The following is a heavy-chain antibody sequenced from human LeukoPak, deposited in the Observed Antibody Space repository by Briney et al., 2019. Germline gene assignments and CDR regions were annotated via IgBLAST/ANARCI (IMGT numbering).Heavy chain of an antibody. D-gene: IGHD6-19*01. CDR3: AREGKQWLLGDDAFDI. CDR1: GVSISSSNSY. Sequence: SETLSLTCTVSGVSISSSNSYWGWIRQPPGKGLEWIGSIYYSGNTYYNASLKSRVTISVDTSKNQFSLKLSSVTAADTAVYFCAREGKQWLLGDDAFDIWGQGTMVTVSS. CDR2: IYYSGNT. J-gene: IGHJ3*02. V-gene: IGHV4-39*07.